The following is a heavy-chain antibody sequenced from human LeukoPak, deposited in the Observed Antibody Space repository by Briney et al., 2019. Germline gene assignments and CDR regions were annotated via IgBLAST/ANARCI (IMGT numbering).Heavy chain of an antibody. D-gene: IGHD1-14*01. CDR3: ASFGNSAFDI. J-gene: IGHJ3*02. V-gene: IGHV4-4*07. Sequence: KSSETLSLTCTVSGGSIGSYYWSWIRQPAGKGLEWIGRIYISGSTDYNPSLKSRVTMSIDTSKNQFSLQLVSVTAADTAVYFCASFGNSAFDIWGQGTMVTVSS. CDR1: GGSIGSYY. CDR2: IYISGST.